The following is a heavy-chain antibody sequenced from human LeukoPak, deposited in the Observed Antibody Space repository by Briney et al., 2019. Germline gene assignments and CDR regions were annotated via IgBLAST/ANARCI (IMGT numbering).Heavy chain of an antibody. Sequence: ASEKVSCKASGYTFTDYYIHWVRQAPGQGLEWMGIINPSGGGTTYAQNFQGRVTMTRDTSTSTVYMELRSLRSEDTAVYYCARVANGGYADYWGQGTLVTVSS. J-gene: IGHJ4*02. CDR2: INPSGGGT. CDR1: GYTFTDYY. D-gene: IGHD5-12*01. V-gene: IGHV1-46*01. CDR3: ARVANGGYADY.